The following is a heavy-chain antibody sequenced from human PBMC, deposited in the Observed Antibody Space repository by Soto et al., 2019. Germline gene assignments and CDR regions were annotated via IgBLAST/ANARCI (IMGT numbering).Heavy chain of an antibody. D-gene: IGHD4-17*01. CDR2: IYYSGST. V-gene: IGHV4-30-4*01. CDR3: ARGAFGVTTISYYYYGMDV. J-gene: IGHJ6*02. Sequence: KPSETLSLTCTVSGGSISSGDYYWSWIRQPPGKGLEWIGYIYYSGSTYYNPSLKSRVTISVDTSKNQFSLKLSSVTAADTAVYYCARGAFGVTTISYYYYGMDVWGQGTTVTVS. CDR1: GGSISSGDYY.